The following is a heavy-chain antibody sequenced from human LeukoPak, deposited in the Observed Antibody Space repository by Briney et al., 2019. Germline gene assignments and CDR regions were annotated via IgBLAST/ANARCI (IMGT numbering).Heavy chain of an antibody. CDR3: ARFNVLLWFGELYGMDV. CDR2: ISAYNGNT. J-gene: IGHJ6*02. V-gene: IGHV1-18*01. Sequence: GASVKVSCEASGYTFTSYGISWVRQAPGQGFEWMGWISAYNGNTNYAQKLQGRVTMTTDTSTCTAYMELRSLRSDDTAVYYCARFNVLLWFGELYGMDVWGQGTTVTVSS. CDR1: GYTFTSYG. D-gene: IGHD3-10*01.